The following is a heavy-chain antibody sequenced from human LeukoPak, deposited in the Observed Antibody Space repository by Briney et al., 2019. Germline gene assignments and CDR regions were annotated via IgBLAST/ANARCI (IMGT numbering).Heavy chain of an antibody. J-gene: IGHJ4*02. Sequence: QTGGSLRLSCAASGFTLSTYWMSWVRQAPGKGLEWVANIKQDGSHKSYVDSVKGRFTISRDNAKNSLYLQMNSLRAEDTAVYYCARGGERAFDYWGQGTLVTVSS. CDR2: IKQDGSHK. V-gene: IGHV3-7*01. D-gene: IGHD5-24*01. CDR1: GFTLSTYW. CDR3: ARGGERAFDY.